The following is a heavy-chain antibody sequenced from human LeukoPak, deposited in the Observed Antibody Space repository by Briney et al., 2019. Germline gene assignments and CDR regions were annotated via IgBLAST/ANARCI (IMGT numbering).Heavy chain of an antibody. CDR1: GFTFSSYN. CDR2: ISSSSDYT. J-gene: IGHJ4*02. Sequence: PGGSLTLSCAASGFTFSSYNMNWVRQAPGEGLEWVSSISSSSDYTYYADSVKGRFTISRDNAKNSLFLQMNSLRAEDTAVYYCARGGGVTGTTIQYWGQGTLVTVSS. CDR3: ARGGGVTGTTIQY. V-gene: IGHV3-21*01. D-gene: IGHD1-7*01.